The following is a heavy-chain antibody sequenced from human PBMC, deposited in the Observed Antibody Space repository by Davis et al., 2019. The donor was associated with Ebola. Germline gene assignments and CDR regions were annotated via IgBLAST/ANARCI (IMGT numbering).Heavy chain of an antibody. D-gene: IGHD6-6*01. J-gene: IGHJ6*02. CDR2: IYPGDSDT. Sequence: PGGSLRLSCKGSGYSFTNYWIGWVRQMPGKGLEWMGIIYPGDSDTSYSPSIQGQVTISADKSISTAYLQWSSLKASDTAMYYCARHRNIAARRDGMDVWGQGTTVTVSS. CDR3: ARHRNIAARRDGMDV. CDR1: GYSFTNYW. V-gene: IGHV5-51*01.